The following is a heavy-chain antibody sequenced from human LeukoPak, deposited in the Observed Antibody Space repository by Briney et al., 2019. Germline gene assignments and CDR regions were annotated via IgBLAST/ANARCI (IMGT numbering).Heavy chain of an antibody. Sequence: SVKVSCKASGGTFSSYAISWVRQAPGQGLEWMGRIIPIFGIANYAQKFQGRVTITADKSTSTAYMELSSLRSEDTAGYYCARTDSGNNWFDPWGQGTLVTVSS. CDR2: IIPIFGIA. J-gene: IGHJ5*02. V-gene: IGHV1-69*04. D-gene: IGHD1-26*01. CDR3: ARTDSGNNWFDP. CDR1: GGTFSSYA.